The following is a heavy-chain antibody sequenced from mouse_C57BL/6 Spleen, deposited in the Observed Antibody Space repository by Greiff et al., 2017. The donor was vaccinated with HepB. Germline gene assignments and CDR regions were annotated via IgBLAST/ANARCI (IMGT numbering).Heavy chain of an antibody. CDR1: GYTFTSYW. J-gene: IGHJ4*01. D-gene: IGHD2-2*01. V-gene: IGHV1-69*01. CDR2: IDPSDSYT. Sequence: QVQLQQPGAELVMPGASVKLSCKASGYTFTSYWMHWVKQRPGQGLEWIGEIDPSDSYTNYNQKFKGKSTLTVDKSSSTAYMQLSSLTSEDSAVYYCARGYDWVMDYWGQGTSVTVSS. CDR3: ARGYDWVMDY.